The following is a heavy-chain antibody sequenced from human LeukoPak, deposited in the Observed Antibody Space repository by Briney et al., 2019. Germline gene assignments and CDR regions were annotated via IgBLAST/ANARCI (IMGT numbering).Heavy chain of an antibody. D-gene: IGHD1-26*01. CDR1: GGSISSSSYY. V-gene: IGHV4-39*07. CDR3: ARGEGHEEWEPLVDY. Sequence: SETLSLTCTVSGGSISSSSYYWGWIRQPPGKGLEWIGSIYYSGSTYYNPSLKSRVTISVDTSKNQFSLKLTSVTAADTAVYYCARGEGHEEWEPLVDYWGQGTLVTVSS. CDR2: IYYSGST. J-gene: IGHJ4*02.